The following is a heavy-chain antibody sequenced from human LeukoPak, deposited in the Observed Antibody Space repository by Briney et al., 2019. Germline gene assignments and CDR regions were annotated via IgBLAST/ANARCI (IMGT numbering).Heavy chain of an antibody. Sequence: GGSLRLSCAASGFTFSSYAMHWVRQAPGKGLEWVAVISYDGSNKYYADSVKGRFTISRDNAKNSLYLQMNSLRAEDTAVYYCARDQNHYGDLGFDCWGQGTLVTVSS. CDR3: ARDQNHYGDLGFDC. J-gene: IGHJ4*02. D-gene: IGHD4-17*01. V-gene: IGHV3-30*04. CDR1: GFTFSSYA. CDR2: ISYDGSNK.